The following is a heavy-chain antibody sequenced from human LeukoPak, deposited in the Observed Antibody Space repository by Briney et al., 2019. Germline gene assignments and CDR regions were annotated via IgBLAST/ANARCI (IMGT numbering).Heavy chain of an antibody. CDR3: ARTRGYSGYVDAFDI. J-gene: IGHJ3*02. CDR2: IYYSGST. V-gene: IGHV4-39*01. CDR1: GGSMSSGSSY. Sequence: PSETLSLTCTVSGGSMSSGSSYWGWIRQPPGKGLEWIGTIYYSGSTYYNPSLKSRVTISADTSKNQFSLKLSSVTAADTAVYYCARTRGYSGYVDAFDIWGQGTMVTVFS. D-gene: IGHD5-12*01.